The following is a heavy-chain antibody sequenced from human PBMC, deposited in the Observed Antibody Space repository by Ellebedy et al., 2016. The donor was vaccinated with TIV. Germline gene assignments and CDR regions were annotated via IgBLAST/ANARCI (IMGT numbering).Heavy chain of an antibody. CDR2: ISSSSNVK. Sequence: GESLKISCVVSGSAFSGYSLNWVRQAPGKGLEWLSYISSSSNVKFYADSVKGRFTVSRDNAKNSLYLQMNGLRDEDTAVYYCTRGYESGSYWWGPQGYWGQGTLVTVSS. D-gene: IGHD3-10*01. CDR1: GSAFSGYS. J-gene: IGHJ4*02. CDR3: TRGYESGSYWWGPQGY. V-gene: IGHV3-48*02.